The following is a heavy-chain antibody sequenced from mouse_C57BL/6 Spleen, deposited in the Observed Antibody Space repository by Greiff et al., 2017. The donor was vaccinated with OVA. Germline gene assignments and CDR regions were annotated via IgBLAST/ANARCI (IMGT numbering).Heavy chain of an antibody. J-gene: IGHJ2*01. CDR2: IYPGAGDT. D-gene: IGHD1-1*02. Sequence: QVQLQQSGPELVKPGASVKISCKASGYAFSSSWMNWVKQRPGKGLEWIGRIYPGAGDTNYNGKFKGKATLTADKSSSTAYMQLSSLTTEDSAVYFCARSVDNFDYWGQGTTLTVSS. CDR3: ARSVDNFDY. V-gene: IGHV1-82*01. CDR1: GYAFSSSW.